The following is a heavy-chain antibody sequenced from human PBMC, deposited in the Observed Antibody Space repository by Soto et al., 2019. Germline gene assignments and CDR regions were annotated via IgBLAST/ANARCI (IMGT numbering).Heavy chain of an antibody. Sequence: VQLLQSGGGLVQPGGSLRLSCEASGFIFATTAMGWVRQAPGKWLEWVSTISGSGVRTYYAASVKGLFTISRGNSKNTPFLQMNSLRADDTAVYFCAAVMGSDYDYVWGSLRFDHWGQGALVTVS. J-gene: IGHJ4*02. CDR2: ISGSGVRT. CDR1: GFIFATTA. V-gene: IGHV3-23*01. D-gene: IGHD3-16*01. CDR3: AAVMGSDYDYVWGSLRFDH.